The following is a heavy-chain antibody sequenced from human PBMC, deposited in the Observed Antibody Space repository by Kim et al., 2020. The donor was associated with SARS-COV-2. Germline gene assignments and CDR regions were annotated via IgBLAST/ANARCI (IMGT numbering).Heavy chain of an antibody. Sequence: SGNGGSTPYADSVKGRFTISRDNSKNTLYLQMNSLRAEDTAIYYCTKSPAWGQGTLVTVSS. V-gene: IGHV3-23*01. CDR2: SGNGGST. CDR3: TKSPA. J-gene: IGHJ5*02.